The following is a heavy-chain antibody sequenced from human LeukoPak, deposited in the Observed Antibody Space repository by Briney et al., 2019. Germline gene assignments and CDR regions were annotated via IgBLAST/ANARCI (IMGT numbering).Heavy chain of an antibody. Sequence: GGSLRLSCAASGFTFSSYAMSWVRQAPGKGLEWVSAISGSGGSTYYADSVKGRFTISRDNSKNTLYLQMNSLRAEDTAVYYCAPDYGSGSYYSPFVYWGQGTLVTVSS. J-gene: IGHJ4*02. V-gene: IGHV3-23*01. CDR3: APDYGSGSYYSPFVY. D-gene: IGHD3-10*01. CDR2: ISGSGGST. CDR1: GFTFSSYA.